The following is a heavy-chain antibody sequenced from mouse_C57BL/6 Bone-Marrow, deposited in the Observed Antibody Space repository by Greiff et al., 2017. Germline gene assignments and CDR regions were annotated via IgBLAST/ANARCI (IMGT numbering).Heavy chain of an antibody. CDR3: ARSDCDSSGYWYFDV. J-gene: IGHJ1*03. D-gene: IGHD1-1*01. CDR2: IYPGDGDT. V-gene: IGHV1-82*01. Sequence: VQLQQSGPELVKPGASVKISCKASGYAFSSSWMNWVKQRPGKGLEWIGRIYPGDGDTNYNGKFKGKATLTADKSSSIAYMQLSSLTSEDSAVYFWARSDCDSSGYWYFDVWGTGTTVNVSS. CDR1: GYAFSSSW.